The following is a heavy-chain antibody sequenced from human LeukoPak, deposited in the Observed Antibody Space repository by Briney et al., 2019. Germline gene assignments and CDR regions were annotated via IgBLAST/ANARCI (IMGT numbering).Heavy chain of an antibody. CDR3: ARALSWTTESYYYMDV. J-gene: IGHJ6*03. CDR2: MNPNSGNT. V-gene: IGHV1-8*01. CDR1: GYTFTSYD. D-gene: IGHD3/OR15-3a*01. Sequence: ASVRVSCKASGYTFTSYDMNWVRQATGQGLEWMGWMNPNSGNTGYTQKFQGRVTMTKNTSITTAYIELSSLRSEDTAVYYCARALSWTTESYYYMDVWGKGTTVTVSS.